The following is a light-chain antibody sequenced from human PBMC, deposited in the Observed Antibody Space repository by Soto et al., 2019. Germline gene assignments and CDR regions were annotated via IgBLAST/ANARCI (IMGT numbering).Light chain of an antibody. CDR1: QSVSSY. CDR3: QQRSNWPAGGQLT. Sequence: EIVLTQSPATLSLSPGERATLSCRASQSVSSYLAWYQQKPGQAPRLLIYDASNRATGIPARFSGSGSGTDFTLTSSSLEPEDFAVYDCQQRSNWPAGGQLTFGGGTKVEIK. V-gene: IGKV3-11*01. J-gene: IGKJ4*01. CDR2: DAS.